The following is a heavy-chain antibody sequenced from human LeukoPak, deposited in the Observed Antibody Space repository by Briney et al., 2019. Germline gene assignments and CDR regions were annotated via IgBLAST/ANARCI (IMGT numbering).Heavy chain of an antibody. V-gene: IGHV4-39*07. CDR2: IYSRGST. Sequence: SETLYLTCTVSGGSFSISSYYWGWIRQPPGKGLMWFGSIYSRGSTYYNPSLKSRVTISVDTSKNQFSLKLSSVTAADTAVYYCARDLAYYDSSGYYRLFDYWGQGTLVTVSS. D-gene: IGHD3-22*01. CDR3: ARDLAYYDSSGYYRLFDY. J-gene: IGHJ4*02. CDR1: GGSFSISSYY.